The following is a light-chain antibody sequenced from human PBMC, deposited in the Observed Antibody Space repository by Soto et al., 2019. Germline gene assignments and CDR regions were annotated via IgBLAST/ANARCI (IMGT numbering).Light chain of an antibody. Sequence: QSVLTQPPSASGTPGQRVTISCSGSTSNIGSNTVNWYQQLPGTAPKLLIYSNNQRPSGVPDRFSGSKSGTSASLAISGLQSEDEADYYCAAWDDSLNAWVIGGGTKLTVL. J-gene: IGLJ3*02. CDR3: AAWDDSLNAWV. CDR2: SNN. V-gene: IGLV1-44*01. CDR1: TSNIGSNT.